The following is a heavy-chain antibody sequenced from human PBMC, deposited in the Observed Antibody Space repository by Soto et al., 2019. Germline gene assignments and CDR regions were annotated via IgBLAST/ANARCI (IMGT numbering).Heavy chain of an antibody. V-gene: IGHV4-4*02. D-gene: IGHD6-13*01. CDR3: ARARATIAAAAIFDC. J-gene: IGHJ4*02. CDR1: GGSISTSNW. CDR2: VYRTGST. Sequence: QVQLQESGPGLVKPSGTLSLTCAVSGGSISTSNWWSWVRQPPGKGLEWIGEVYRTGSTNYNPSLESPLTISVAKSKNPFSLKLTSVTAAATAVYYCARARATIAAAAIFDCWGQGTLVTVSS.